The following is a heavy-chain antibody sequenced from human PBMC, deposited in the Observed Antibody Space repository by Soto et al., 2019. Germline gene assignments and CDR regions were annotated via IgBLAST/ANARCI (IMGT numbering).Heavy chain of an antibody. CDR2: IYYSGST. J-gene: IGHJ3*02. Sequence: SETLSLTCTVSGGSISSYYWSWIRQPPGKGLEWIGYIYYSGSTNYNPSLKSRVTISVDTSKNQFSLKLSSVTAADTAVYYCARDSPRYYGSGSYYKLAPRNAFDIWGQGTMVTVSS. V-gene: IGHV4-59*01. D-gene: IGHD3-10*01. CDR1: GGSISSYY. CDR3: ARDSPRYYGSGSYYKLAPRNAFDI.